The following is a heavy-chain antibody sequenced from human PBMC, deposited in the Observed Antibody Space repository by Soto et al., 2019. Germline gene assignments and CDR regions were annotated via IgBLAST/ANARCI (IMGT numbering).Heavy chain of an antibody. CDR2: IWYDGSNK. CDR3: ARYVLVTAMVMWYFDL. J-gene: IGHJ2*01. D-gene: IGHD2-21*02. V-gene: IGHV3-33*01. Sequence: QVQLVESGGGVVQPGRSLRLSCAASGFTFSSYGMHWVRQAPGKGLEWVAVIWYDGSNKYYADSVKGRFTISRDNSKKTLYLQMNSLRAEDTAVYYCARYVLVTAMVMWYFDLWGRGTLVTVSS. CDR1: GFTFSSYG.